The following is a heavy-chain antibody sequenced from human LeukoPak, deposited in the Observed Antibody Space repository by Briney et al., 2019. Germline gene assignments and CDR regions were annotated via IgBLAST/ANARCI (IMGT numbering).Heavy chain of an antibody. J-gene: IGHJ4*02. Sequence: ASVKVSCKASGGTFSSYAISWVRQAPGQGLEWMGGIIPIFGTAKYAQKFQGRVTITADESTSTAYMELSSLRSEDTAVYYCARLLYDYVWGSYHRPNPQRYYFDYWGQGTLVTVSS. CDR2: IIPIFGTA. CDR3: ARLLYDYVWGSYHRPNPQRYYFDY. V-gene: IGHV1-69*13. D-gene: IGHD3-16*02. CDR1: GGTFSSYA.